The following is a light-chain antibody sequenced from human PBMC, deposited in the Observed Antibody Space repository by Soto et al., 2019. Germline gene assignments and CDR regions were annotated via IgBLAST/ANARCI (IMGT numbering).Light chain of an antibody. CDR1: QSVSSSY. CDR2: GAS. V-gene: IGKV3-20*01. Sequence: EIVLAQSPGTLSLSPGERATLSCRASQSVSSSYLAWYQQKPGQAPRLLIXGASSRATGISDRFSGSGCGTDFTLTISRLEPEEFAWYYCQQYGSSPPRVTFGGGTKVEIK. J-gene: IGKJ4*01. CDR3: QQYGSSPPRVT.